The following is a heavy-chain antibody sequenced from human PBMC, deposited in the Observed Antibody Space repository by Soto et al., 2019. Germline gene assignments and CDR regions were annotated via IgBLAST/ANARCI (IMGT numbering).Heavy chain of an antibody. V-gene: IGHV1-18*01. CDR3: ARDKWFIGNYFDY. D-gene: IGHD3-22*01. Sequence: VKVSCKASGYTFTNYGINWVREAPGQGLEWMGWISAYNGNTNYAQKLQGRVTMTTDTSTSTAYMELRSLRSDDTAVYYCARDKWFIGNYFDYWGQGTLVTVSS. CDR2: ISAYNGNT. CDR1: GYTFTNYG. J-gene: IGHJ4*02.